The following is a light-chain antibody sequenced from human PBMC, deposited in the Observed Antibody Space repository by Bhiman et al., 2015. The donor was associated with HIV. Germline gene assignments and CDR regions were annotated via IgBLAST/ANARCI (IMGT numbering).Light chain of an antibody. J-gene: IGLJ1*01. V-gene: IGLV2-14*03. CDR3: SSYTSSSTLYV. Sequence: QSALTQPPSASGSRGQSVIISCTGTSSDVGVYNLVSWYQQHPGKAPRLMIYDVSNRPSGVSDRFSGSKSGNTASLTISGLQAEDESDFYCSSYTSSSTLYVFGTGTKVTVL. CDR1: SSDVGVYNL. CDR2: DVS.